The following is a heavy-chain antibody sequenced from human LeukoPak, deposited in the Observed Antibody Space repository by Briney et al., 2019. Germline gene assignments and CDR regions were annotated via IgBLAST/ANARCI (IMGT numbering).Heavy chain of an antibody. CDR2: INPNSGGT. V-gene: IGHV1-2*02. Sequence: ASVRVFYKASGYTFPAYCMHWVRRAPGQGLEWMGWINPNSGGTNYAQKFQGRGTMTRDPSIITAYMELSWLMSADTAMYYCASSRAQTLAFCGGDCYSGFACWSQRTLVTVSS. CDR3: ASSRAQTLAFCGGDCYSGFAC. J-gene: IGHJ4*02. CDR1: GYTFPAYC. D-gene: IGHD2-21*02.